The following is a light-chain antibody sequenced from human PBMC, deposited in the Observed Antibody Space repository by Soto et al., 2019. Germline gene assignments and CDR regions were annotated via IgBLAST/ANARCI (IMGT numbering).Light chain of an antibody. Sequence: EIVMTQSPATLSVSPGERATLSCRASQNVSSNLAWYQQKPGQAPRLLIYGASTRATGIPARFSGSGSGTEFALTISSLQSEDFAVYYCQQYGSSPTFGQGTRLEIK. CDR2: GAS. J-gene: IGKJ5*01. V-gene: IGKV3-15*01. CDR1: QNVSSN. CDR3: QQYGSSPT.